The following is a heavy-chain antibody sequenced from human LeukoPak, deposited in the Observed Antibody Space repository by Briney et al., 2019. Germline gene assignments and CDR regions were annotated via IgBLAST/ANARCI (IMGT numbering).Heavy chain of an antibody. CDR1: GGSITNYY. V-gene: IGHV4-59*01. Sequence: SENLSLTCIVSGGSITNYYWSWVRQPPGKELEWIGYIYYTGSTNYSPSLSSRVTISIDTSKTQFSLNLRSVTAADTAVYYCARGDESIVVVVAARAGLLYWGQGTLVTVSS. CDR2: IYYTGST. D-gene: IGHD2-15*01. J-gene: IGHJ4*02. CDR3: ARGDESIVVVVAARAGLLY.